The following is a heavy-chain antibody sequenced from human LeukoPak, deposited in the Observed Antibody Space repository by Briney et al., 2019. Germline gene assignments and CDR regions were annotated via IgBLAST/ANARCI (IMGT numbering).Heavy chain of an antibody. Sequence: PSETLSLTCAVYGGSFSGYYWSWIRQPPAKGLEWIGEINHSGSTNYNPSLKSRVTISVDTSKNQFSLKLSSVTAADTAVYYCARGRIGYCSSTSCRGSFDPWGQGALVAVSS. CDR3: ARGRIGYCSSTSCRGSFDP. D-gene: IGHD2-2*01. CDR1: GGSFSGYY. CDR2: INHSGST. J-gene: IGHJ5*02. V-gene: IGHV4-34*01.